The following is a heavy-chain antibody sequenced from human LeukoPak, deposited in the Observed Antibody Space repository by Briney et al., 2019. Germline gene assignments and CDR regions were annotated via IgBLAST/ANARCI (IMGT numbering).Heavy chain of an antibody. D-gene: IGHD3-10*02. V-gene: IGHV3-48*03. CDR3: TELGITMIGGV. J-gene: IGHJ6*04. CDR1: GFTFSSYE. Sequence: GGSLRLSCAASGFTFSSYEMNWVRQAPGKGLEWVSYISSSGSTIYYADSVKGRFTISRDNAKNSLYLQMNSLRAEDTAVYYCTELGITMIGGVWGKGTTVTVSS. CDR2: ISSSGSTI.